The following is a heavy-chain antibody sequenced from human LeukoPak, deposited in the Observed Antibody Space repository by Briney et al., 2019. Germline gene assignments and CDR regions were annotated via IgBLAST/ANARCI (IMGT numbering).Heavy chain of an antibody. CDR1: GYTFTSYY. CDR2: INPSGGST. CDR3: AREMGATTYYYYGMDV. D-gene: IGHD1-26*01. Sequence: ASVKVSCKASGYTFTSYYMHWVRQAPGQGLEWMGIINPSGGSTSYAQKFQGRVTMTRDTSTSTVYMELSGLRSEDTAVYYCAREMGATTYYYYGMDVWGQGTTVTVSS. J-gene: IGHJ6*02. V-gene: IGHV1-46*01.